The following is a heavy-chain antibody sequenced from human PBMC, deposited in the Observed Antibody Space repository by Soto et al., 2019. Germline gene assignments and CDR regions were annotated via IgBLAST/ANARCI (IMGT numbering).Heavy chain of an antibody. D-gene: IGHD6-13*01. CDR2: ISVSGNII. Sequence: PGGSLRLSCAASGFTFSTYEFNWVRQAPGRGLEWISYISVSGNIIKYADSVKGRFTISRDNAENSLHLHMSSLRVDDTAVYLCLRDIMRDSAAASVDYWGQGTQVTVP. CDR1: GFTFSTYE. J-gene: IGHJ4*02. V-gene: IGHV3-48*03. CDR3: LRDIMRDSAAASVDY.